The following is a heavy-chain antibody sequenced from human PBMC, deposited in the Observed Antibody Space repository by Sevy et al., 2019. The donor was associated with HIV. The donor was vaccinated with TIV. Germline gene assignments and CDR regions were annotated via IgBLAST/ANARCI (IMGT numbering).Heavy chain of an antibody. J-gene: IGHJ4*02. V-gene: IGHV4-38-2*02. D-gene: IGHD5-12*01. CDR1: GYSIGSGYF. CDR2: IYHSGGT. Sequence: SETLSLTCAVSGYSIGSGYFWGWIRQPPGKGLEWIGNIYHSGGTSYNPSLKSRVTISVDTSKNQFSLSLNSVTASDTAVYYCARDRAGATSYFDYWGQGILVTVSS. CDR3: ARDRAGATSYFDY.